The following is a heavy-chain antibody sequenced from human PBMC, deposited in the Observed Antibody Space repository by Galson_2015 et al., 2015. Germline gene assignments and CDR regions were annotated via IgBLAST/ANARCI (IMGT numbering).Heavy chain of an antibody. CDR2: ISSSSSYI. V-gene: IGHV3-21*01. Sequence: SLRLSCAASGFTFSSYSMNWVRQAPGKGLEWVSSISSSSSYIYYAVSVKGRFTISRDNAKNSLYLQMNSLRAEDTAVYYCAGVRVVPAAMAFDIWGQGTMVTVSS. D-gene: IGHD2-2*01. CDR1: GFTFSSYS. J-gene: IGHJ3*02. CDR3: AGVRVVPAAMAFDI.